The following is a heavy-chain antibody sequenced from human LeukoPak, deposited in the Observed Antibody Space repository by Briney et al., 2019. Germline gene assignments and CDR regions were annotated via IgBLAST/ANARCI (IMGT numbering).Heavy chain of an antibody. D-gene: IGHD6-19*01. J-gene: IGHJ4*02. CDR1: GLSLSNAW. V-gene: IGHV3-48*04. Sequence: GGSLRLSCGASGLSLSNAWMNWVRQTPGKGLEWVSYISGSGSTMYYADSVKGRFTISRDNSKNSLYLQMNSLRAEDSAVYYCARDQAVAGTDFDYWGQGTLVSVSS. CDR2: ISGSGSTM. CDR3: ARDQAVAGTDFDY.